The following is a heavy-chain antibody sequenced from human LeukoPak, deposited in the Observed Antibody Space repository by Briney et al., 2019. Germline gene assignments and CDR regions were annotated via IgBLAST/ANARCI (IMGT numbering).Heavy chain of an antibody. Sequence: GASVKVSCKASGYTFTGYYMHWVRQAPGQGLEWMEWINPNSGGTNYAQKFQGRVTMTRDTSISTAYMELSRLRSDDTAVYYCARDWPNIAAAGRSPWFDPWGQGTLVTVSS. CDR1: GYTFTGYY. CDR2: INPNSGGT. V-gene: IGHV1-2*02. J-gene: IGHJ5*02. CDR3: ARDWPNIAAAGRSPWFDP. D-gene: IGHD6-13*01.